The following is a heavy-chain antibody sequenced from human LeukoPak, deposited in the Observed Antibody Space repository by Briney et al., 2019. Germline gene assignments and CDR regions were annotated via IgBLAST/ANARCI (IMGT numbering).Heavy chain of an antibody. Sequence: GASVKVSCKASGGTFSSYAISWVRQAPGQGLEWMGGIIPIFGTANYAQKLQGRVTITTDESTSTAYMELSSLRSEDTAVYYCARLRPRDYSNRRDFTYMDVWGKGTTVTVSS. CDR2: IIPIFGTA. CDR3: ARLRPRDYSNRRDFTYMDV. CDR1: GGTFSSYA. J-gene: IGHJ6*03. V-gene: IGHV1-69*05. D-gene: IGHD4-11*01.